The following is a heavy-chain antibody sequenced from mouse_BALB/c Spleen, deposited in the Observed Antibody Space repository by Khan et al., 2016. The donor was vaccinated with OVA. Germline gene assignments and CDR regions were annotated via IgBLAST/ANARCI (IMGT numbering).Heavy chain of an antibody. J-gene: IGHJ3*01. CDR2: ISTNYGDA. Sequence: QVQLQQSGAELVRPGVSVKISCKASGYTFTDYAMHWVKQRHAKSLEWIGVISTNYGDADYNQKFQGKASMTVDRSSSTVYMELARLTSEDSAVNCCVRGGNFAYWGQGTLGTVSA. V-gene: IGHV1S137*01. CDR1: GYTFTDYA. CDR3: VRGGNFAY. D-gene: IGHD1-1*02.